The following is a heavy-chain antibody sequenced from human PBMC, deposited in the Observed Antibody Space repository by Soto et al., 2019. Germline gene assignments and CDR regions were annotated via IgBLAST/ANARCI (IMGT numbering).Heavy chain of an antibody. Sequence: PGGSLRLSCAASGFTVSSNYMSWVRQAPGKGLEWVSVIYSGGSTYYADSAKGRFTISRDNSENTLYLQMNSLRAEDTAVYYCARTCSGGTCSFEYRGQRTLVTVSS. V-gene: IGHV3-66*01. CDR3: ARTCSGGTCSFEY. CDR2: IYSGGST. D-gene: IGHD2-15*01. CDR1: GFTVSSNY. J-gene: IGHJ4*02.